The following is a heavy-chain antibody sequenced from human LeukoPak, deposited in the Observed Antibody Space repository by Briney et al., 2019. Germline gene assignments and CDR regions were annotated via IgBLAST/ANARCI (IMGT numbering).Heavy chain of an antibody. V-gene: IGHV1-46*01. CDR1: GYTFTSYY. D-gene: IGHD3-9*01. J-gene: IGHJ3*01. Sequence: ASVKVSCKASGYTFTSYYMHWVRQAPGQGLEWMGIINPSGGSTSYAQKFQGRVTMTRDMSTSTAYMELSSLRSEDTAVYYCAVDYDILTGPRTWGQGTMVTVSS. CDR2: INPSGGST. CDR3: AVDYDILTGPRT.